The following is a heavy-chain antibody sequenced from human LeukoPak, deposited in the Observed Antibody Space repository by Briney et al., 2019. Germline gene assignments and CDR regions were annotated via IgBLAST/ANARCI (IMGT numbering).Heavy chain of an antibody. D-gene: IGHD6-19*01. CDR1: GFTVSSNY. CDR3: VRAQQWLGEDAFDI. J-gene: IGHJ3*02. Sequence: GGSLRLSCAASGFTVSSNYMSWVRQAPGKGLEWVSVICSCGSTYYADSVKGRFTISRVNSKNTLYLQMNSLRAEDTAVYYCVRAQQWLGEDAFDIWGQGTMVTVSS. CDR2: ICSCGST. V-gene: IGHV3-66*01.